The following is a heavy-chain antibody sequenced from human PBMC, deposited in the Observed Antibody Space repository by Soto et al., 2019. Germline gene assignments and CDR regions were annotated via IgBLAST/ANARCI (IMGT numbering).Heavy chain of an antibody. CDR1: GFSLSGTD. CDR2: IRSKANNFAT. CDR3: TRQGTREGYNGGFDY. D-gene: IGHD3-16*01. J-gene: IGHJ4*02. Sequence: EVQLVESGGGLVQPGGSLKLSCAASGFSLSGTDIHWGRQASGKGLEWVGRIRSKANNFATEYAASVQGRFTISRDESKNTAYLKMNSLRTEDTAVYYCTRQGTREGYNGGFDYWGQGTLVTVSS. V-gene: IGHV3-73*02.